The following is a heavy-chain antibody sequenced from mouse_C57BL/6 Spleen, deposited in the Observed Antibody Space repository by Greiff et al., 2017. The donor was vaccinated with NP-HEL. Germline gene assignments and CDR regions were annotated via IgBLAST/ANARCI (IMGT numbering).Heavy chain of an antibody. D-gene: IGHD3-3*01. CDR1: GYTFTSYW. CDR3: ARSPVRGDYFDY. V-gene: IGHV1-69*01. Sequence: QVQLQQSGAELVMPGASVKLSCKASGYTFTSYWMHWVKQRPGQGLEWIGEIDPSDSYTNYNQKFKGKSTLTVDKSSSTAYMQLSSLTSEDSAVYYCARSPVRGDYFDYWGQGTTLTVSS. J-gene: IGHJ2*01. CDR2: IDPSDSYT.